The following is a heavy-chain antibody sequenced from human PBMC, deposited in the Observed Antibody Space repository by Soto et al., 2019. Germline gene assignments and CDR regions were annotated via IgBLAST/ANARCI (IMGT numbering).Heavy chain of an antibody. CDR1: GFAFNNYG. Sequence: GGSLRLSCTVSGFAFNNYGINWVRQAPGKGLEWVSSISKSDYTYYSDSVKGRFAISRDNAKSSVSLQMNTLRVEDTAVYYCAREDSIIIPDVSDFWGQGTLVTVYS. CDR2: ISKSDYT. V-gene: IGHV3-21*01. D-gene: IGHD3-22*01. CDR3: AREDSIIIPDVSDF. J-gene: IGHJ4*02.